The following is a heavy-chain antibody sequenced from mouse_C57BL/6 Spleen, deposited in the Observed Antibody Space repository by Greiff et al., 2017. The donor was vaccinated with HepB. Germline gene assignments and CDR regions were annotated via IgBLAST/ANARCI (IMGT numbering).Heavy chain of an antibody. CDR1: GYTFTSYG. Sequence: QVQLKESGAELARPGASVKLSCKASGYTFTSYGISWVKQRTGQGLEWIGEIYPRSGNTYYNEKFKGKATLTADKSSSTAYMELRSLTSEDSAVYFCARGGGTGNYFDYWGQGTTLTVSS. D-gene: IGHD3-3*01. CDR2: IYPRSGNT. V-gene: IGHV1-81*01. J-gene: IGHJ2*01. CDR3: ARGGGTGNYFDY.